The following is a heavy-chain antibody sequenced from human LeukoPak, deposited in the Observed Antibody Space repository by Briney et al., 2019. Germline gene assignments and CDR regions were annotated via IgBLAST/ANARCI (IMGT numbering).Heavy chain of an antibody. CDR2: INHSGST. Sequence: KPSETLSLTCAVYGGSFSGYYWSWIRQPPGKGLEWFGEINHSGSTNYNPSLKSRVTISVDTSKNQFSLKLSSVTAADTAVYFCARGPGPNYDFWSGYNYWGQGTLVTVSS. CDR1: GGSFSGYY. V-gene: IGHV4-34*01. J-gene: IGHJ4*02. CDR3: ARGPGPNYDFWSGYNY. D-gene: IGHD3-3*01.